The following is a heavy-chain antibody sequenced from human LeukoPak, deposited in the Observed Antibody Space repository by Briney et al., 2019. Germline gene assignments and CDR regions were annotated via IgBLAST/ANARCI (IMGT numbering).Heavy chain of an antibody. CDR2: IYYSGST. V-gene: IGHV4-59*01. J-gene: IGHJ4*02. Sequence: SETLSLTCTVSGASISNYYWSWIRQSAGKRLEWIGYIYYSGSTNYNPPLKSRVTISVDTSKNQLSLKLSSVTAADTAVYYCAAYSSSWPFDYWGQGTLVTVSS. D-gene: IGHD6-13*01. CDR1: GASISNYY. CDR3: AAYSSSWPFDY.